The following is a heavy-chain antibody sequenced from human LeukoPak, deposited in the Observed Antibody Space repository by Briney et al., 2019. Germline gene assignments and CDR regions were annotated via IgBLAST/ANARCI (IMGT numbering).Heavy chain of an antibody. V-gene: IGHV4-39*07. CDR3: ARDYCSGGSCLDY. CDR2: IYYSGST. J-gene: IGHJ4*02. CDR1: GGSISSSSYY. D-gene: IGHD2-15*01. Sequence: SETLSLTCTVSGGSISSSSYYWGWIRQPPGKGLEWIGSIYYSGSTNYNPSLKSRVTISVDTSKNQFSLKLSSVTAADTAVYYCARDYCSGGSCLDYWGQGTLVTVSS.